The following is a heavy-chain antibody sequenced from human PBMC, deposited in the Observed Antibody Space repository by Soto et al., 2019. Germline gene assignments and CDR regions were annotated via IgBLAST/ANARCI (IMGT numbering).Heavy chain of an antibody. V-gene: IGHV4-59*01. J-gene: IGHJ4*02. Sequence: SETLSLTCTVSGGSISSYYWSWIRQPPGKGLEWIGYIYYSGSTNYNPSLKSRVTISVDTSKNQFSLKLSSVTAADTAVYYCAGKRLMVYAPNRYYFDYWGQGTLVTVPS. CDR1: GGSISSYY. CDR3: AGKRLMVYAPNRYYFDY. D-gene: IGHD2-8*01. CDR2: IYYSGST.